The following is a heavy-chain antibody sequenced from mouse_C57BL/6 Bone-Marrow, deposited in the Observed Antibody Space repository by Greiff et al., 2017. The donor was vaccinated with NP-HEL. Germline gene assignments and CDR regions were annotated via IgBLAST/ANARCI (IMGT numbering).Heavy chain of an antibody. CDR1: GYTFTSYW. J-gene: IGHJ1*03. Sequence: QVQLQQPGAELVMPGASVKLSCKASGYTFTSYWMHWVKQRPGQGLEWIGEIDPSDSYTNYNQKFKGKSTLTVDKSSSTAYMQLSSLTSEDSAVYDCARRATAGSWYFDVWGTGTTVTVSS. D-gene: IGHD3-1*01. CDR2: IDPSDSYT. CDR3: ARRATAGSWYFDV. V-gene: IGHV1-69*01.